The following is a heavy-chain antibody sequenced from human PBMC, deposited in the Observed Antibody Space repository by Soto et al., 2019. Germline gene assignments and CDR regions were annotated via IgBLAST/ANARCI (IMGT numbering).Heavy chain of an antibody. CDR2: IDWDDDK. Sequence: GSGPTLVNPTQTLTLTCTFSGFSLSTSGMCVSWIRQPPGKALEWLALIDWDDDKYYSTSLKTRLTISKDTSKNQVVLTMTNMDPVDTATYYCARTYRSYDSSARYGMDVWGQGTTVTVSS. J-gene: IGHJ6*02. V-gene: IGHV2-70*01. CDR3: ARTYRSYDSSARYGMDV. D-gene: IGHD3-22*01. CDR1: GFSLSTSGMC.